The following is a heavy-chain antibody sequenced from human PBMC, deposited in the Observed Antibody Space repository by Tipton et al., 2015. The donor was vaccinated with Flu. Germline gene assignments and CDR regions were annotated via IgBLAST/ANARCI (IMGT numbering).Heavy chain of an antibody. Sequence: TLSLTCTVSSGSIDTYYWSWIRQPPGKGLEWIGYISYSGSTNYNSSLQSRVTISVDTSKNQFSLTLNSVTAADTAVYYCAREWYGETTYWYFDIWGRGTLVTVSS. CDR2: ISYSGST. J-gene: IGHJ2*01. CDR1: SGSIDTYY. D-gene: IGHD3-10*01. CDR3: AREWYGETTYWYFDI. V-gene: IGHV4-59*01.